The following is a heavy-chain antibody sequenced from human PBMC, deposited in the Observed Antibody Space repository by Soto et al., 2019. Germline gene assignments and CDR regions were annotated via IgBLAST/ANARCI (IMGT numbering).Heavy chain of an antibody. CDR3: GGQKRSSPCFDD. Sequence: GTLALTSVASGCCLRIYYWTLVLQHPGKGLEWIGDIYNSGRTNYNPSLKSRVTISLDPSNNQFSLKLSYVTAADTAVYYCGGQKRSSPCFDDWGQGTLFTLSS. J-gene: IGHJ4*02. CDR1: GCCLRIYY. D-gene: IGHD6-6*01. CDR2: IYNSGRT. V-gene: IGHV4-59*07.